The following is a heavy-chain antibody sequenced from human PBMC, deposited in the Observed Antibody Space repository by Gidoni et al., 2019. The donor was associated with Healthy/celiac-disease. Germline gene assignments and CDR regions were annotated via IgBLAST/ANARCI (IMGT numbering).Heavy chain of an antibody. Sequence: QVQLVEFGGGVAQPGCSLRLLCAASGFPSSTSAMQWVRQAPGKGLEWVAVISYDGRNKYYADSVKGRFTISRDNSKNTLYLQMNSLRAEDTAVYYCARPQQQLVLGSSDYWGQGTLVTVSS. CDR1: GFPSSTSA. J-gene: IGHJ4*02. CDR3: ARPQQQLVLGSSDY. V-gene: IGHV3-30*04. D-gene: IGHD6-13*01. CDR2: ISYDGRNK.